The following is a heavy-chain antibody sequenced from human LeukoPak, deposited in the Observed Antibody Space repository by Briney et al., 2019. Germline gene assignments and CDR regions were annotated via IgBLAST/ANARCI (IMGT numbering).Heavy chain of an antibody. V-gene: IGHV4-38-2*02. CDR1: GYSISSGYY. CDR3: ARAADYSNSGDY. CDR2: IYHSGST. Sequence: PSETLSLTCTVSGYSISSGYYWGWIRQPPGKGLEWIGSIYHSGSTYYNPSLKSRVTISVDTSKNQFSLKLSSVTAADTAVYYCARAADYSNSGDYWGQGTLVPVSS. J-gene: IGHJ4*02. D-gene: IGHD4-11*01.